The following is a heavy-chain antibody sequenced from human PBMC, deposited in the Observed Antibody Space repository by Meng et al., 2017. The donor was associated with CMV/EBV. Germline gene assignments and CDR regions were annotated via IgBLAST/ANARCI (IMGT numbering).Heavy chain of an antibody. V-gene: IGHV1-18*01. CDR2: ISAQKGNT. D-gene: IGHD1-7*01. J-gene: IGHJ4*02. CDR1: CG. CDR3: ARDKGGFINWYFHNILAIDY. Sequence: CGISWVRQATRQGLEWMGWISAQKGNTKYAQKVQGRVTMTTDTATSTAYMEVRSLRSDDTAVYYCARDKGGFINWYFHNILAIDYWGQGTLVTVSS.